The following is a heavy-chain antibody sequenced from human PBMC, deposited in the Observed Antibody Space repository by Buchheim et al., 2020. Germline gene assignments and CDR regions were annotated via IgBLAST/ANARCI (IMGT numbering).Heavy chain of an antibody. V-gene: IGHV3-30-3*01. D-gene: IGHD6-19*01. Sequence: QVQLVESGGGVVQPGRSLRLSCAASGFTFSSYAMNWVRQAPGKGLEWVAVIFYDGSNKYYAESVKGRFTISRDNSKNTVYLQMNSLRAEDTAVYYCARAVFQWLVRSDLDYWGQGTL. CDR1: GFTFSSYA. CDR3: ARAVFQWLVRSDLDY. J-gene: IGHJ4*02. CDR2: IFYDGSNK.